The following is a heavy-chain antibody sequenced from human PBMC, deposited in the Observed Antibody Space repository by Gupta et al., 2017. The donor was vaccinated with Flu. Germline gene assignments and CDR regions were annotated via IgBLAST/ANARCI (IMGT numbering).Heavy chain of an antibody. CDR2: IKHSGST. CDR1: GGSFSGYS. Sequence: QVQLQQWGAGLLKPSETLSVTCGVSGGSFSGYSWSWIRQPPGKGLEWVGEIKHSGSTNYNPSLKSRVTISVDTSKNQFSLKLSSVTAADTAVYYCARGHSVVTRILDYWGHGTLGTVSS. CDR3: ARGHSVVTRILDY. J-gene: IGHJ4*01. V-gene: IGHV4-34*01. D-gene: IGHD2-21*02.